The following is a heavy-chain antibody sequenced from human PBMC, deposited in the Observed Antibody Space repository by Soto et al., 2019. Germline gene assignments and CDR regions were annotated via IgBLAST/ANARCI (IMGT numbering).Heavy chain of an antibody. J-gene: IGHJ5*02. V-gene: IGHV1-3*01. Sequence: ASVKVSCKAFGYTFTSYAMHWVRQAPGQRLEWMGWINAGNGNTKYSQKFQGRVTMTEDTSTDTAYMELSSLRSEDTAVYYCATAGSNYWFDPWGQGTLVTVSS. D-gene: IGHD4-4*01. CDR3: ATAGSNYWFDP. CDR1: GYTFTSYA. CDR2: INAGNGNT.